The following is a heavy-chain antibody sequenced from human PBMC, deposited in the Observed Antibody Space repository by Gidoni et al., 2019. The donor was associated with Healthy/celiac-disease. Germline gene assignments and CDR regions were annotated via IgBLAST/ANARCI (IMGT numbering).Heavy chain of an antibody. V-gene: IGHV3-49*05. D-gene: IGHD5-18*01. CDR3: TRVRYSYGYTFDY. J-gene: IGHJ4*02. Sequence: EVQLVESGGGLVKPGRSLRLSCTASGFTFGYYAMSWFRQAPGKGLEWVGFIRSKAYGGKTEYAASVKGRFTIARDDSKSIAYLQMNSLKTEDTAVYYCTRVRYSYGYTFDYWGQGTLVTVSS. CDR1: GFTFGYYA. CDR2: IRSKAYGGKT.